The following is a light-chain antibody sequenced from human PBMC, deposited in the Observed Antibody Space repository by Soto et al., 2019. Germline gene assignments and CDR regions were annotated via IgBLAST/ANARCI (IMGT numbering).Light chain of an antibody. V-gene: IGKV3-20*01. CDR2: GAS. Sequence: EIVMTQSPATLSVSPGERATLSCRASQSICSNYLAWYHQKPGQAPRLLIYGASSRATGIPDRFRGSGSGRDFVLNISRLEPEDSGVYYCQQYSSSPRTFGQGTKVDIK. CDR1: QSICSNY. J-gene: IGKJ1*01. CDR3: QQYSSSPRT.